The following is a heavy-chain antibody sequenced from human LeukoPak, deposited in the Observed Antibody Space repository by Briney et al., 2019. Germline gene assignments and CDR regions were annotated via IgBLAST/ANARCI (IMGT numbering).Heavy chain of an antibody. CDR2: INHSGST. D-gene: IGHD4-17*01. J-gene: IGHJ4*02. CDR3: ARLPTVTFFDY. V-gene: IGHV4-34*01. CDR1: GGSFSGYY. Sequence: KLSETLSLTCAVYGGSFSGYYWSWIRQPPGNGLEWIGEINHSGSTNYNPSLKSRVTISVDTSKNQFSLKLSSVTAADTAVYYCARLPTVTFFDYWGQGTLVTVSS.